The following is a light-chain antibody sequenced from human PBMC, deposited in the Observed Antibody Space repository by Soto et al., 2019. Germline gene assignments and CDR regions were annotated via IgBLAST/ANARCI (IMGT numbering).Light chain of an antibody. V-gene: IGLV3-9*01. CDR3: QVWDSGTYV. Sequence: SYELTQPLSVSVALGQTAMIPCGGNDVESKSVHWYQQRPGQAPVLVIYRDTNRPSGVPERFSGSNSGNTATLTIIGAQAGDEADYFCQVWDSGTYVFGTGTKVTVL. J-gene: IGLJ1*01. CDR2: RDT. CDR1: DVESKS.